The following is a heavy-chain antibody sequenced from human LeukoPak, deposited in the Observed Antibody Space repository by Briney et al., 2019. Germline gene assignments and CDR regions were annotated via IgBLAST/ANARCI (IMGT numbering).Heavy chain of an antibody. Sequence: GGSLRLSCAASGFTVSSNYMSWVRQAPGKGLELVSVIYSGGSTYYADSVKGRFTISRDNSKNTLYLQMNSLRAEDTAVYYCARDGRDGYNLHYYYYYGMDVWGQGTTVTVSS. CDR3: ARDGRDGYNLHYYYYYGMDV. CDR2: IYSGGST. D-gene: IGHD5-24*01. J-gene: IGHJ6*02. V-gene: IGHV3-66*01. CDR1: GFTVSSNY.